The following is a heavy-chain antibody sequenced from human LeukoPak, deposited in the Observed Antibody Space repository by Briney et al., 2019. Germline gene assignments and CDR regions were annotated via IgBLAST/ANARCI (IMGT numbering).Heavy chain of an antibody. D-gene: IGHD6-6*01. CDR1: GFTFNSYA. Sequence: GGSLRLSCAASGFTFNSYAMTWVRQAPGKELEWVSTISESGGSTYYADSVKGRFTISRDNSKNTLYLQMNGQRAEDTAVYYCASRRYSTSALDAFNIWGHGTMVTVSS. CDR2: ISESGGST. CDR3: ASRRYSTSALDAFNI. J-gene: IGHJ3*02. V-gene: IGHV3-23*01.